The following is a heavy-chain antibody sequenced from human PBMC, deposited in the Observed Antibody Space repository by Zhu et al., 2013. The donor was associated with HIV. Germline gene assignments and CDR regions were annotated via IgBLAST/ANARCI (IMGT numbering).Heavy chain of an antibody. J-gene: IGHJ4*02. D-gene: IGHD2-8*01. V-gene: IGHV4-30-2*01. CDR1: VTPSTVVVIP. CDR3: ARVSPRGVTEVFDY. Sequence: QVQLQESGSGLVKPSETLSPPALSLVTPSTVVVIPGPGYGSHQGRAWSGLGTSIVGGPPTTTRPSRVESPYQLTGDNNHFSLRLSSVNAADTAVYYCARVSPRGVTEVFDYWGQGTLVTVSS. CDR2: SIVGGPP.